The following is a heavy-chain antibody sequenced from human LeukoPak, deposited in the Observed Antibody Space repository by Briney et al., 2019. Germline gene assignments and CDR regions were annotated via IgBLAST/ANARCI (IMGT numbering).Heavy chain of an antibody. CDR1: GFAVSSNY. J-gene: IGHJ3*02. Sequence: PGGSLRLSCAASGFAVSSNYMNWVRQAPGKGLKWVSIIYSGGGTYYANSVRGRFTISRDNSKNTLYLQMNSPRDEDTAVYYCARGGYYYDSSGYYHDAFDIWGQGTMVTVSS. CDR2: IYSGGGT. D-gene: IGHD3-22*01. V-gene: IGHV3-53*01. CDR3: ARGGYYYDSSGYYHDAFDI.